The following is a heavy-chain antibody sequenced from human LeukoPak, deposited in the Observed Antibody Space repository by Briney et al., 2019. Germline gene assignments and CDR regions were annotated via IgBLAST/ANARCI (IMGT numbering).Heavy chain of an antibody. J-gene: IGHJ4*02. CDR3: ARQPIYEAYFDF. V-gene: IGHV3-7*01. CDR2: IKYDGSEK. D-gene: IGHD3-16*01. CDR1: GFPFDRYW. Sequence: GGSLRLSCVASGFPFDRYWMSWVRQAPGKGLEWVANIKYDGSEKNFVDSVKGRFTISRDNAENSLFLQMNSLRADDTAVYFCARQPIYEAYFDFWGQGTLVTVSS.